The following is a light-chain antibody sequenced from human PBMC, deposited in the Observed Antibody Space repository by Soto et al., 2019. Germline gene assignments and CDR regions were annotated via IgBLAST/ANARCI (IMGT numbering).Light chain of an antibody. V-gene: IGKV3-11*01. CDR3: QQRTNWPPT. Sequence: EIVLTQSPATLSLSPGERATLSCRASQSVGNDLVWYHHKPGQAPRLLIYSASNRATGIPARFSGSGSGTDFTLTISSLEPEEVEVYYCQQRTNWPPTFGGGTKVEIK. J-gene: IGKJ4*01. CDR2: SAS. CDR1: QSVGND.